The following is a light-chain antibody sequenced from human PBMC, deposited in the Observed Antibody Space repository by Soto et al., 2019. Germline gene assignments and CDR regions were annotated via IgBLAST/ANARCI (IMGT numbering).Light chain of an antibody. CDR2: GAS. J-gene: IGKJ5*01. CDR3: QQSGSSTIT. V-gene: IGKV3-20*01. Sequence: EIVMTQSPATLSVSPGERATLSCRASQSVSSNLAWYQQKAGQDPRILIYGASSRATGIPDRFSGSVSGTDFNLTISRLETEDFAVYECQQSGSSTITFGQGTRLEIK. CDR1: QSVSSN.